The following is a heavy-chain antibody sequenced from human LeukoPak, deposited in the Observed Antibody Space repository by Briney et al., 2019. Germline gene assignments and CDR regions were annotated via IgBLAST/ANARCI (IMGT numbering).Heavy chain of an antibody. CDR2: IRYDGSNK. CDR1: GFTFSSYG. CDR3: ARVRQLGILSLFDI. D-gene: IGHD7-27*01. J-gene: IGHJ3*02. Sequence: GGSLRLSCAASGFTFSSYGMHWVRQAPGKGLEWVAFIRYDGSNKYYADSVKGRFTISRDNSKNTLYLQMNSLRAEDTAVYYCARVRQLGILSLFDIWGQGTMVTVSS. V-gene: IGHV3-30*02.